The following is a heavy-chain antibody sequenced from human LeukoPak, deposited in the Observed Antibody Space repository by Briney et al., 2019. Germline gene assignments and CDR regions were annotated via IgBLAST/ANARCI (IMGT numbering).Heavy chain of an antibody. J-gene: IGHJ4*02. CDR2: IYYSGST. Sequence: PSETLSLTCTVSGGSISSSSYYWGWIRQPPGKGLEWIGSIYYSGSTYYNPSLKSRVTISVDTSKNQFSLKLSSVTAADTAVYYCARGDSSGCPDYWGQGTLVTVSS. V-gene: IGHV4-39*01. CDR3: ARGDSSGCPDY. D-gene: IGHD6-19*01. CDR1: GGSISSSSYY.